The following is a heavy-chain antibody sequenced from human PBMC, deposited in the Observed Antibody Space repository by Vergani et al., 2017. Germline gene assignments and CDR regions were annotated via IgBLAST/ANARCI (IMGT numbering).Heavy chain of an antibody. J-gene: IGHJ5*02. CDR2: IYTSGST. V-gene: IGHV4-61*02. Sequence: QVQLQESGPGLVKPSQTLSLTCTVSGGSISSGSYYWSWIRQPAGKGLGWIGRIYTSGSTNYNPSLKSRVTISVDTSKYRFSLKLSSVTAADTAVYYCARDRTTVNWFDPWGQGTLVTVSS. D-gene: IGHD4-17*01. CDR3: ARDRTTVNWFDP. CDR1: GGSISSGSYY.